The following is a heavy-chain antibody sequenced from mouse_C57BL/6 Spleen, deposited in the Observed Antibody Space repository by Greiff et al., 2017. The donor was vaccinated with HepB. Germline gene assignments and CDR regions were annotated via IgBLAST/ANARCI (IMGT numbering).Heavy chain of an antibody. Sequence: VQLQQPGAELVRPGSSVKLSCKASGYTFTSYWMDWVKQRPGQGLEWIGNIYPSDSETRYNQKFKDKATLTVDKSSSTAYMQLSSLTSEDSAVYYCARGGYSNYLAWFAYWGQGTLVTVSA. CDR3: ARGGYSNYLAWFAY. V-gene: IGHV1-61*01. D-gene: IGHD2-5*01. J-gene: IGHJ3*01. CDR2: IYPSDSET. CDR1: GYTFTSYW.